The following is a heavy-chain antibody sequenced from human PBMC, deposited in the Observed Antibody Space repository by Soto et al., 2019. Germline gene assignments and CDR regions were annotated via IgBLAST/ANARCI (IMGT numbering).Heavy chain of an antibody. V-gene: IGHV3-74*01. D-gene: IGHD3-16*01. CDR2: IRSDGSAT. J-gene: IGHJ4*02. Sequence: EVELVESGGGLVQPGGSLRLSYAASGFTFSSYWMHWFRQDPGKGLVWVSSIRSDGSATQYEDSVKGRFTVSRDNAKNTLYLQMNSLRDEDTAVYYCAKDLSWGQSDYWGQGTLVIVSS. CDR1: GFTFSSYW. CDR3: AKDLSWGQSDY.